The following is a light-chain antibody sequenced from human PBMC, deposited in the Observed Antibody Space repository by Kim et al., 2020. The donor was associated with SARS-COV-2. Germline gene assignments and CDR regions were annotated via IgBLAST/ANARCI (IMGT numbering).Light chain of an antibody. CDR3: AYRDSSGNTVGV. Sequence: SSELTQDPAVSVALGQTVRITCQGDRLRSYHASRYQQKPGQAPGLVIYGKNNRPLGIPDRFSGSSLGETASLTITGARAAEEADYYCAYRDSSGNTVGVF. CDR1: RLRSYH. J-gene: IGLJ3*02. V-gene: IGLV3-19*01. CDR2: GKN.